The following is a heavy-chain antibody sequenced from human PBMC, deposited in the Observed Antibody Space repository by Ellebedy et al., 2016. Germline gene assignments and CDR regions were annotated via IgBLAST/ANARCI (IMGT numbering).Heavy chain of an antibody. D-gene: IGHD3-3*01. J-gene: IGHJ6*03. CDR3: ARDPPSRITIFGVEGARMDV. Sequence: GGSLRLXXAASGFTLSSYWISWVRQAPGKGLEWVSSISSSSSYIYYADSVKGRFTISRDNAKNSLYLQMNSLRAEDTAVYYCARDPPSRITIFGVEGARMDVWGKGTTVTVSS. CDR1: GFTLSSYW. CDR2: ISSSSSYI. V-gene: IGHV3-21*01.